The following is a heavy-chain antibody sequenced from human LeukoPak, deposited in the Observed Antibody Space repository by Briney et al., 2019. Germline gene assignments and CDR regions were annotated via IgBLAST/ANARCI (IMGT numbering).Heavy chain of an antibody. D-gene: IGHD3-22*01. CDR2: ISGSGGST. CDR1: GFTFSSYA. J-gene: IGHJ4*02. CDR3: AKDRSHGYDSSGYYCLACPYYFDY. Sequence: PGGSLRLSCAASGFTFSSYAMSWVRQAPGKGLEWVSAISGSGGSTYYADSVKGRFTISRDNSKNTLYLQMNSLRAEDTAVYYCAKDRSHGYDSSGYYCLACPYYFDYWGQGTLVTVSS. V-gene: IGHV3-23*01.